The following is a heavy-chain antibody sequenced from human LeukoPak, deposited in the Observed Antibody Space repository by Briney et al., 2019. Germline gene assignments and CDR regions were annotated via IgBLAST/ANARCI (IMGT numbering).Heavy chain of an antibody. J-gene: IGHJ3*02. D-gene: IGHD3-9*01. V-gene: IGHV1-18*01. Sequence: GASVKVSCKASGYTFTSYGISWVRQAPGQGLEWMGWISAYNGNTNYAQKHQGRVTMTTDTSTSTAYMELRSLRSDDTAAYYCARDMAYYDILRGAFDIWGQGTMVTVSS. CDR3: ARDMAYYDILRGAFDI. CDR2: ISAYNGNT. CDR1: GYTFTSYG.